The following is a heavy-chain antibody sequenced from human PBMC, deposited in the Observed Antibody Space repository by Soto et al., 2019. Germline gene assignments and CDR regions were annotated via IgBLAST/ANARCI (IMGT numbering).Heavy chain of an antibody. V-gene: IGHV5-51*01. J-gene: IGHJ6*02. Sequence: GESLKISCKGSGYSFTSYWIGWVRQMPGKGLEWMGIIYPGDSDTRYSPSFQGQVTISADKSISTAYLQWSSLKASDTAMYYCARMHYYGSGSYYGMDVWGQGTRVTVSS. CDR2: IYPGDSDT. CDR3: ARMHYYGSGSYYGMDV. D-gene: IGHD3-10*01. CDR1: GYSFTSYW.